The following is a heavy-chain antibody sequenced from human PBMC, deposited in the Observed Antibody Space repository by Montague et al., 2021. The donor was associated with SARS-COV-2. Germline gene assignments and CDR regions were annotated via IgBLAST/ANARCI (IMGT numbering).Heavy chain of an antibody. J-gene: IGHJ6*02. CDR2: IWFDGRKI. D-gene: IGHD3-9*01. CDR3: ARDRLDILSSGRGMDV. Sequence: SLRLSCAASGFSFRNYGMNWVRQAPGKGLEWVVVIWFDGRKIYYADSVEGRFTVSRDNSKNTLYLEMNSLRAEDTGVYYCARDRLDILSSGRGMDVWGQGTTVTVSS. CDR1: GFSFRNYG. V-gene: IGHV3-33*01.